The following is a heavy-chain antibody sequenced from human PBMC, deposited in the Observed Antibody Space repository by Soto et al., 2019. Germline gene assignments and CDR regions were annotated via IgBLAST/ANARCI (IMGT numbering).Heavy chain of an antibody. D-gene: IGHD2-2*03. CDR2: ISSSSSTI. Sequence: EVQLVESGGGLVQPWGSLRLSCAASGFSISRFGMNWVRQAPGKGLEWVSYISSSSSTIYYADSVKGRFTISIDNAKNSLYLQMNSLRDEDTAVYYCARDGYCISTTCYFLPDVWGQGTSVTVSS. V-gene: IGHV3-48*02. CDR1: GFSISRFG. J-gene: IGHJ6*02. CDR3: ARDGYCISTTCYFLPDV.